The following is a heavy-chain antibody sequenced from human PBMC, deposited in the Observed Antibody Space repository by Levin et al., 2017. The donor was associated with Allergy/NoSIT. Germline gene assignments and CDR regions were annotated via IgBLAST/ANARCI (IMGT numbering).Heavy chain of an antibody. Sequence: AGGSLRLSCQGSGYSFTSYWIGWVRQMPGKGLEWMGIIYPGDSDTRYRPSFQGQVTISADKSISTAYLQWSRLKASETAIYYCARRGTRDYYYYMDVWGKGTTVTVSS. V-gene: IGHV5-51*01. CDR2: IYPGDSDT. CDR1: GYSFTSYW. J-gene: IGHJ6*03. D-gene: IGHD1-1*01. CDR3: ARRGTRDYYYYMDV.